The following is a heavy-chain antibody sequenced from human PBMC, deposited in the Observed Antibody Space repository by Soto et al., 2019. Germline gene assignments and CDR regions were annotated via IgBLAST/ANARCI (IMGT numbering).Heavy chain of an antibody. CDR1: GFMFSNYG. D-gene: IGHD2-15*01. CDR2: IWSDGSNK. J-gene: IGHJ6*02. CDR3: ARDEMGYCSGGSCYTHGGMVV. Sequence: QVQLVESGGGVVQPGRSLRLSCAGSGFMFSNYGIHWVRQAPGKGLEWVAIIWSDGSNKYYADSVKGRFTMSRDNSKDTVELPMNSLRAEATAVYYCARDEMGYCSGGSCYTHGGMVVWGQGTTVTVS. V-gene: IGHV3-33*01.